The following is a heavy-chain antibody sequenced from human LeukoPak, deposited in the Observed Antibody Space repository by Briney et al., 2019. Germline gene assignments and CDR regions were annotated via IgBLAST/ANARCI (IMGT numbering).Heavy chain of an antibody. D-gene: IGHD5-12*01. J-gene: IGHJ4*02. Sequence: GGSLRLSCAVSGLTFSDACMVWVSQAPGKGLEWVARISAGGTTHYAAPVNARFIASRDDSKATVYLQMNSLTTEDTAVYYCTTAPTRDWLPYFHYWGQGTVVTVSS. CDR3: TTAPTRDWLPYFHY. V-gene: IGHV3-15*01. CDR1: GLTFSDAC. CDR2: ISAGGTT.